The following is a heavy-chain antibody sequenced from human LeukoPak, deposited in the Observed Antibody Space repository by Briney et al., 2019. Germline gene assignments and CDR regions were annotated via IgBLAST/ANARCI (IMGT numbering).Heavy chain of an antibody. CDR1: GFTVSSNY. Sequence: PGGSLSLSCAASGFTVSSNYMSWVRQAPGKGLEWVSVIYSGGSTYYADSVKGRFTISRDNSKNTLYLQMNSLRAEDTAVYYCARCPDFWSGYYVQHWGQGTLVTVSS. D-gene: IGHD3-3*01. CDR3: ARCPDFWSGYYVQH. J-gene: IGHJ1*01. V-gene: IGHV3-66*02. CDR2: IYSGGST.